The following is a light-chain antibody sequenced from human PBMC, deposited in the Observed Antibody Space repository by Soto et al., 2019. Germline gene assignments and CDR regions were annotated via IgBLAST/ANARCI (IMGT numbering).Light chain of an antibody. Sequence: EVVLTQSPATLSLSPGEGATLSCRASQSIGNYLAWYQQKPGQAPRLLIYATSNRATGIPARFSGSGSGTDFTLTISSLEPEDFAVYYCRQRSSWPFTFGPGTRWISN. CDR1: QSIGNY. J-gene: IGKJ3*01. CDR2: ATS. V-gene: IGKV3-11*01. CDR3: RQRSSWPFT.